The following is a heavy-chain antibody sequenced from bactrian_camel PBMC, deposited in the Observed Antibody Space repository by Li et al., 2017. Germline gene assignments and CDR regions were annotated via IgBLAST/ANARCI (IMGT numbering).Heavy chain of an antibody. D-gene: IGHD2*01. Sequence: HVQLVESGGGLVQPGGSLRLSCAASGFALSKFWMYWVRQAPGKALEWVSIIETSGSTQYVESVKGRFTISKDNALYLQMNSLKPEDTAMYYCAATLPGTCYYPLLSRTRFPYWGQGTQVTVS. CDR1: GFALSKFW. J-gene: IGHJ4*01. V-gene: IGHV3S1*01. CDR2: IETSGST. CDR3: AATLPGTCYYPLLSRTRFPY.